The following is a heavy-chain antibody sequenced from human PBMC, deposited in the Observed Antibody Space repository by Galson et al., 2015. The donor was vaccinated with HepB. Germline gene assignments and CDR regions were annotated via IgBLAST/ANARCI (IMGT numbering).Heavy chain of an antibody. CDR2: ISGSGGST. Sequence: SLRLSCAASGFTFSSYAMSWVRQAPGKGLEWVSAISGSGGSTYYADSVKGRFTISRDNSKNTLYLQMNCLRAEDTAVYYCAKATTVVTPVDYWGQGTLVTVSS. CDR3: AKATTVVTPVDY. D-gene: IGHD4-23*01. J-gene: IGHJ4*02. V-gene: IGHV3-23*01. CDR1: GFTFSSYA.